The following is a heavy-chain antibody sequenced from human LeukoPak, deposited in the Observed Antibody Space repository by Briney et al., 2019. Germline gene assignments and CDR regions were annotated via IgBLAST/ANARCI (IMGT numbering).Heavy chain of an antibody. J-gene: IGHJ4*02. CDR2: ISYDGSNK. V-gene: IGHV3-30*04. Sequence: PGGSLRLSCAASGFIFSSYAMHWVRRAPGKGLEWVALISYDGSNKYYADSVKGRFTISRDNSKNTLYLQMNSLRDEDTAVYYCARAAWDYWGQGTLVTVSS. D-gene: IGHD6-25*01. CDR3: ARAAWDY. CDR1: GFIFSSYA.